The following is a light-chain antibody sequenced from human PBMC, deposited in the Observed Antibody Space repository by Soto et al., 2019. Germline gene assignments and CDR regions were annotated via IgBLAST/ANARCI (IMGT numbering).Light chain of an antibody. J-gene: IGLJ1*01. V-gene: IGLV2-14*01. Sequence: QSVLTRTSSWSGSPGQSITISCTGTSGDLGSYNRVSWYQQHPGKAPKLIIYEVTDRPSGVSNRFSGSKSGNTASLTISGLQAEDEAEYYCSSYTNINTRACVFGTGTKVTVL. CDR3: SSYTNINTRACV. CDR1: SGDLGSYNR. CDR2: EVT.